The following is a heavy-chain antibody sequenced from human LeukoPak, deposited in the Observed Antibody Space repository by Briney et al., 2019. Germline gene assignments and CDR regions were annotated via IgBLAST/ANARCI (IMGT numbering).Heavy chain of an antibody. V-gene: IGHV3-21*01. CDR2: ISSSSSYI. CDR1: GFTFRSYS. CDR3: ARGHGSGTYYPDY. J-gene: IGHJ4*02. D-gene: IGHD3-10*01. Sequence: GGSLRLSCAASGFTFRSYSVHWVRQAPGKGLEWVSSISSSSSYIYYAASVKGRFTISRDNAKNSLYLQMNSLRAEDTAVYFCARGHGSGTYYPDYWGQGTLVTVSS.